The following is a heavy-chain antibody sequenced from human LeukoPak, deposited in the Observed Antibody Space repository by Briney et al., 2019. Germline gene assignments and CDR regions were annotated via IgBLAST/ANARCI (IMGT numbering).Heavy chain of an antibody. D-gene: IGHD2-15*01. CDR2: IYSGGST. CDR3: ARHYCSGGSCYAPDWFDP. V-gene: IGHV3-53*01. J-gene: IGHJ5*02. Sequence: PGGSLRLSCAASGFTVSSNYMSWVRQAPGKGLEWVSVIYSGGSTYYADSVKGRFTFSRDNSKNTLYLQMNSLRAEDTAVYYCARHYCSGGSCYAPDWFDPWGQGTLVTVSS. CDR1: GFTVSSNY.